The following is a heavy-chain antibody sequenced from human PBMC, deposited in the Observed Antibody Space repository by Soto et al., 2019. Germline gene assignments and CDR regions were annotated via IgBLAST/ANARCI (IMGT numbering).Heavy chain of an antibody. V-gene: IGHV3-30-3*01. CDR2: TSYDGSNK. D-gene: IGHD6-19*01. J-gene: IGHJ4*02. Sequence: PGGSLRLSCAASGFTFSSYAMHWVRQAPGKGLEWVAVTSYDGSNKYYADSVKGRVTISRDNSKNTLYLQINSLRVEDTAVFYCARNSRATVAGAPDFWGQGTLVPVSS. CDR1: GFTFSSYA. CDR3: ARNSRATVAGAPDF.